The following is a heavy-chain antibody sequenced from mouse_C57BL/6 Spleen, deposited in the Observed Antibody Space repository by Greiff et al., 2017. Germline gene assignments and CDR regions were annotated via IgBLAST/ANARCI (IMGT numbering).Heavy chain of an antibody. CDR2: INPSTGGT. Sequence: VQLQQSGPELVKPGASVKISCKASGYSFTGYYMNWVKQSPEKSLEWIGEINPSTGGTTYNQKFKAKATLTVDKSSSTAYMQLKSLTSEDSAVYYCATYYGSSLFAYWGQGTLVTVSA. CDR1: GYSFTGYY. D-gene: IGHD1-1*01. CDR3: ATYYGSSLFAY. V-gene: IGHV1-42*01. J-gene: IGHJ3*01.